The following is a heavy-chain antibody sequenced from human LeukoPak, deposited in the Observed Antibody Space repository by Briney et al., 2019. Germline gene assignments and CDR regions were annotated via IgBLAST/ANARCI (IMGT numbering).Heavy chain of an antibody. D-gene: IGHD6-19*01. CDR3: ALLGGWYVSSYFDY. J-gene: IGHJ4*02. Sequence: ASVKVSCKASGYTFTGYYMHWVRQAPGQGLEWMGRINPNSGGTNYAQKFHGRVTMTRDTSISTAYMELSRLRSDDAAVYSCALLGGWYVSSYFDYWGQGTLVTVSS. CDR1: GYTFTGYY. CDR2: INPNSGGT. V-gene: IGHV1-2*06.